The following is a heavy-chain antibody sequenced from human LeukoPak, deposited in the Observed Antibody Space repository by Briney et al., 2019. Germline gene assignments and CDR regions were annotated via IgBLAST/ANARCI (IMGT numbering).Heavy chain of an antibody. V-gene: IGHV1-69*04. D-gene: IGHD6-6*01. CDR1: GGTFSSYT. Sequence: ASVKVSCKASGGTFSSYTISWVRQAPGQGLEWMGRIIPILGIANYAQKFQGRVTITADKSTSTAYMELSSLRSEDTAVYYCARDHSLEEFEGSSSPNWFDPWGQGTLVTVSS. CDR3: ARDHSLEEFEGSSSPNWFDP. CDR2: IIPILGIA. J-gene: IGHJ5*02.